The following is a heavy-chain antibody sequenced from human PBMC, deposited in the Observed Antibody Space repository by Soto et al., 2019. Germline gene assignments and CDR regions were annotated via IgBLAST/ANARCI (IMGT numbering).Heavy chain of an antibody. J-gene: IGHJ4*02. V-gene: IGHV3-53*01. CDR2: IYSGGST. Sequence: VGSLRLSGAASGFTVSSNYMSWVRQAPGKGLEWVSVIYSGGSTYYADSVKGRFTISRDNSKNTLYHQMNSLRAEDTAVYYCARGESYDFCSGHDYWGQGTLVTVSS. CDR1: GFTVSSNY. CDR3: ARGESYDFCSGHDY. D-gene: IGHD3-3*01.